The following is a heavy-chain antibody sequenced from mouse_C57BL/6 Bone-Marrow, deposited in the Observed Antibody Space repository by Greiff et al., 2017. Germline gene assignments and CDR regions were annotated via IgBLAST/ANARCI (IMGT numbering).Heavy chain of an antibody. CDR2: ILPGSGST. CDR3: ARSPDYYCSSVFYFDY. CDR1: GYTFTGYW. Sequence: VQLQQSGAELMKPGASVKLSCKATGYTFTGYWIEWVKQRPGNGLEWIGEILPGSGSTNYNEKFKGKATFTADTSSNTAYMQLSSLTTEDSAIYYCARSPDYYCSSVFYFDYWGQGTTLTVSS. V-gene: IGHV1-9*01. J-gene: IGHJ2*01. D-gene: IGHD1-1*01.